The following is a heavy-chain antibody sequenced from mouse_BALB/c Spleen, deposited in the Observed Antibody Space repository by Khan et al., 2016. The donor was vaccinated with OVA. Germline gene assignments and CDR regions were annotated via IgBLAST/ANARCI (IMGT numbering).Heavy chain of an antibody. Sequence: EVQLQESGPGLVKPSQSLSLTCTVTGYSITSDYAWNWIRQFPGNKLEWMGYISYSGNTKYNPSLKSQISITRAKSKNQFFLQLNFVTIEDTATYYCARIQGGDFDYWGQGTTLTVSS. CDR1: GYSITSDYA. J-gene: IGHJ2*01. CDR3: ARIQGGDFDY. CDR2: ISYSGNT. D-gene: IGHD3-2*02. V-gene: IGHV3-2*02.